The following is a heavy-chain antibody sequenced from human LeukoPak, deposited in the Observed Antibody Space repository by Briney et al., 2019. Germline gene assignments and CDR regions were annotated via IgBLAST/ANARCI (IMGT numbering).Heavy chain of an antibody. V-gene: IGHV4-39*01. CDR2: IYYSGST. CDR3: ARPNYYDSSGYNY. D-gene: IGHD3-22*01. Sequence: SETLSLTCTVSGGSISSSSYYWGWIRQPPGKGLEWIGSIYYSGSTYYNPSLKSRVTISVDTSKNQFSLKLSSVTAADTAVYCCARPNYYDSSGYNYWGQGTLVTVSS. J-gene: IGHJ4*02. CDR1: GGSISSSSYY.